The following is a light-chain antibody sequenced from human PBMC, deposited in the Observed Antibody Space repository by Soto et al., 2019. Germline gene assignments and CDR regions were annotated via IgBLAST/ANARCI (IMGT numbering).Light chain of an antibody. Sequence: GDSVTITCRASQSITASLAWYQQKPGEAPKLLIYDVSNLESGVPSRFSGSGSGTQFSLTIRSMQPEDFATYYCQQYDYYRTFGQVTKVDIK. CDR2: DVS. J-gene: IGKJ1*01. V-gene: IGKV1-5*01. CDR3: QQYDYYRT. CDR1: QSITAS.